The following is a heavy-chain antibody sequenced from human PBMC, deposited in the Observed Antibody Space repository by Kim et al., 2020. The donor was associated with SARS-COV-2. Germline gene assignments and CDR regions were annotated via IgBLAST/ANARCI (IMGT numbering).Heavy chain of an antibody. V-gene: IGHV4-39*01. CDR1: SGSISSSSYY. CDR3: ARPNGNQYVSFFDY. J-gene: IGHJ4*03. Sequence: SETLSLTCTVSSGSISSSSYYWAWIRQAPGKGLEWIGSIYSGGSTYYNLSLKSRITISVDTSQNQFFLRLASVTAADTAVYYCARPNGNQYVSFFDYWG. CDR2: IYSGGST. D-gene: IGHD3-16*01.